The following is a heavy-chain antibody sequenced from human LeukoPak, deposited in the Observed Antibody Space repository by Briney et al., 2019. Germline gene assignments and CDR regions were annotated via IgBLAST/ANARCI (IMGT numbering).Heavy chain of an antibody. J-gene: IGHJ6*03. D-gene: IGHD5-12*01. CDR1: GGSISSYY. CDR3: ARDHSGYDVWDYYYMDV. Sequence: PSETLSLTYTVSGGSISSYYWSWIRQPAGKGLEWIGRIYTSGSTNYNPSLKSRVTMSVDTSKNQFSLKLSSVTAADTAVYYCARDHSGYDVWDYYYMDVWGKGTTVTVSS. V-gene: IGHV4-4*07. CDR2: IYTSGST.